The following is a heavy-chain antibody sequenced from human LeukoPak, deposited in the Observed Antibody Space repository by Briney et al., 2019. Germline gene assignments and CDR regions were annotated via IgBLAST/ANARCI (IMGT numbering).Heavy chain of an antibody. D-gene: IGHD3-10*01. CDR3: AREEMGGTARSGALY. V-gene: IGHV3-21*01. CDR2: ISGNSSYI. CDR1: GFTFDDYA. J-gene: IGHJ4*02. Sequence: GGSLRLSCAASGFTFDDYAMHWVRQAPGKGLEWVSSISGNSSYIYYADSVKGRFTISRDNARNSLYLQMNNLRAEDTAVYYCAREEMGGTARSGALYWGQGTLVTVSS.